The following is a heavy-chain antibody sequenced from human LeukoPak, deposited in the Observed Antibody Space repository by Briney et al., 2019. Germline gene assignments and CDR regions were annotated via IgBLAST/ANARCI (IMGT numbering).Heavy chain of an antibody. J-gene: IGHJ6*03. CDR3: AREERPHSSSRRYDYYYMDV. CDR1: GSTSSSYS. D-gene: IGHD6-6*01. Sequence: GGSLRLSCAASGSTSSSYSMNWVRQAPGKGLEWVSSIGSSGTYIYYADSVKGRFTISRDNAKNSLYLQMNSLRADDTAVYYCAREERPHSSSRRYDYYYMDVWGKGTTVTVSS. CDR2: IGSSGTYI. V-gene: IGHV3-21*04.